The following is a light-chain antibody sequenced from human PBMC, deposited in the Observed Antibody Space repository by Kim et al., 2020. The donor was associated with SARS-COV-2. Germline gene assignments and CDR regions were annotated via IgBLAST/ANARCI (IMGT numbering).Light chain of an antibody. CDR2: DTN. J-gene: IGLJ3*02. Sequence: SRHYPYWVQQRPGQAPRTLIYDTNKKHSWTPARFSGSLLGSKPALTLSGALPEDEADYYCLLYYSGDRVFGRGTQLTVL. CDR1: SRHY. CDR3: LLYYSGDRV. V-gene: IGLV7-46*01.